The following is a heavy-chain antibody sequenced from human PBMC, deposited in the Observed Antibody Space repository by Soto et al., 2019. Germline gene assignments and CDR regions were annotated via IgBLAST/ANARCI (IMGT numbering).Heavy chain of an antibody. V-gene: IGHV4-59*01. CDR1: GGSISSYY. D-gene: IGHD5-12*01. Sequence: QVQLQESGPGLVKPSETLSLTCTVSGGSISSYYWSWIRQPPGKRLEWIGYIYYSGSTNYNPSLKSRVTISVDTFKNQFSLELRSVTAADTAVYYCARDSVGSGYDWGQGTLVTVYS. CDR2: IYYSGST. J-gene: IGHJ4*02. CDR3: ARDSVGSGYD.